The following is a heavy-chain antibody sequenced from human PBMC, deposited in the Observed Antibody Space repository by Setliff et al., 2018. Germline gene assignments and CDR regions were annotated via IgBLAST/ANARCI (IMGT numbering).Heavy chain of an antibody. CDR2: IYPGDSIA. D-gene: IGHD3-10*01. Sequence: GESLKISCKGSGYSFSTCWIGWVRQMPGKGLEWMGIIYPGDSIARYSPSFQGQVTISVDKSINTAYLQWSSLRASDTAIYYCARHPYYYGSGTYLDNNNRWFDPWGQGTLVTVS. CDR1: GYSFSTCW. J-gene: IGHJ5*02. V-gene: IGHV5-51*01. CDR3: ARHPYYYGSGTYLDNNNRWFDP.